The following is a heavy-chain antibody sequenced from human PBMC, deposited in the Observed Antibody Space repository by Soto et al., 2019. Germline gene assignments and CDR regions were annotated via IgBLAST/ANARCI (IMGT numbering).Heavy chain of an antibody. D-gene: IGHD2-2*01. J-gene: IGHJ3*02. CDR3: AREMPRPLADAFDI. CDR1: GGSISSYY. CDR2: TYYSGST. Sequence: KTSETLSLTCTVSGGSISSYYWSWIRQPPGKGLEWIGYTYYSGSTNYNPSLKSRVTISVDTSKNQFSLKLSSVTAADTAVYYCAREMPRPLADAFDIWGQGTMVTVSS. V-gene: IGHV4-59*01.